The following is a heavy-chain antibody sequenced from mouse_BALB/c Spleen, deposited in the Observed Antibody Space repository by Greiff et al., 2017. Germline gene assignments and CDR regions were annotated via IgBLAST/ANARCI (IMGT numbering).Heavy chain of an antibody. D-gene: IGHD2-10*02. CDR2: ISSGGGST. CDR1: GFAFSSYD. CDR3: ARPYGNYVFAY. V-gene: IGHV5-12-1*01. Sequence: EVKVEESGGGLVKPGGSLKLSCAASGFAFSSYDMSWVRQTPEKRLEWVAYISSGGGSTYYPDTVKGRFTISRDNAKNTLYLQMSSLKSEDTAMYYCARPYGNYVFAYWGQGTLVTVSA. J-gene: IGHJ3*01.